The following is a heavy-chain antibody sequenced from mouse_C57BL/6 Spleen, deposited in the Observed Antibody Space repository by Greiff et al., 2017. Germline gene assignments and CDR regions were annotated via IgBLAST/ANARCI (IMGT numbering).Heavy chain of an antibody. D-gene: IGHD1-1*01. CDR3: AGQRYGDYCRRYADWDV. CDR2: IDPEDGET. CDR1: GFNIKDYY. V-gene: IGHV14-2*01. Sequence: VQLQQSGAELVKPGASVKLSCTASGFNIKDYYMHWVKQRTEQGLEWIGRIDPEDGETKYAPKFQGKATMTADTSSNTAYLQLRSLTSEDTVVYYCAGQRYGDYCRRYADWDVWGTGTTVTVSS. J-gene: IGHJ1*03.